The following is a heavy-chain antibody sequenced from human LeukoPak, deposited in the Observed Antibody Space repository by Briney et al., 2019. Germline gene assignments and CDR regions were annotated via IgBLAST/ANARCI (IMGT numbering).Heavy chain of an antibody. CDR3: ARDPFQYSSSWFDY. Sequence: PGGSLRLSWAASGFTFSSYWMRGVRQASGKGLEGVANIKQDGSEKYYVDSVKGRFTISRDNAKNSLYLQMNSLRAEDTAVYYCARDPFQYSSSWFDYGGKGTLVTVSS. V-gene: IGHV3-7*01. CDR1: GFTFSSYW. J-gene: IGHJ4*02. CDR2: IKQDGSEK. D-gene: IGHD6-13*01.